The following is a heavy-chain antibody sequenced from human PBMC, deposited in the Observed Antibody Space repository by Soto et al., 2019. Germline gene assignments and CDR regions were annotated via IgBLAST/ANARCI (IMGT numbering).Heavy chain of an antibody. D-gene: IGHD3-22*01. CDR3: AREGGNYYDRSLAFDI. J-gene: IGHJ3*02. CDR2: ISAYNGNG. CDR1: GYTFASYG. Sequence: SVKVSCKASGYTFASYGIGWVRQAPGQGLEWMGWISAYNGNGNYAQKLQGRVTMTTDTSTSTAYMELRSLRSDDTAVYYCAREGGNYYDRSLAFDIWGQGTMVTVSS. V-gene: IGHV1-18*01.